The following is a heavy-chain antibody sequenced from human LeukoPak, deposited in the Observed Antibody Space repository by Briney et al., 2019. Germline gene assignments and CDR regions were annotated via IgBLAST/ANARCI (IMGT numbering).Heavy chain of an antibody. J-gene: IGHJ6*02. CDR2: ISRSSSHI. Sequence: GGSLRLSCAASGFTFSSYAMSWVRQAPGKGLEWVSYISRSSSHIYYADSMKGRLTISRDNAKSSLYLQMDSLRDEDTAIYYCARDRAALARMGGMDVWGQGTTVTVFS. CDR3: ARDRAALARMGGMDV. V-gene: IGHV3-21*01. D-gene: IGHD5-12*01. CDR1: GFTFSSYA.